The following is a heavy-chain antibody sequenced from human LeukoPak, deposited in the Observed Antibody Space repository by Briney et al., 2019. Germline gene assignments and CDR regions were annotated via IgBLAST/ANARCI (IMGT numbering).Heavy chain of an antibody. Sequence: PGGSLRLSCAASGFTFDDYAMHWVRQAPGKGLEWVSGISWNSGSIGYADSVKGRFTISRDNAKNSLYLQMNSLRAEDTALYYCAKDMSRNYYGSGGYFDYWGQGTLVTVSS. J-gene: IGHJ4*02. CDR1: GFTFDDYA. CDR3: AKDMSRNYYGSGGYFDY. V-gene: IGHV3-9*01. D-gene: IGHD3-10*01. CDR2: ISWNSGSI.